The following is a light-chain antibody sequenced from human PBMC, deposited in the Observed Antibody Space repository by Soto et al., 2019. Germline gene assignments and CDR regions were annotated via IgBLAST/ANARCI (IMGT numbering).Light chain of an antibody. J-gene: IGKJ3*01. CDR2: GAS. Sequence: EIVMTQSPATLSVSPGERATLSCRASQSVSSNLAWYQQKPGQAPRLLIYGASTRATGIPAGFSGSGSGTEFTLTISSLQSEDFAVYYCQQYNNWPPAFTFGPGTKVDI. V-gene: IGKV3-15*01. CDR3: QQYNNWPPAFT. CDR1: QSVSSN.